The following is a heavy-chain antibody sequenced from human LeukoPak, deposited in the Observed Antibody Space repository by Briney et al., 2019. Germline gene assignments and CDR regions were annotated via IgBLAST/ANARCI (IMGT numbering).Heavy chain of an antibody. Sequence: ASVKVSCKASGYTFINYGISWVRQAPGQGLEWMGWISGYNGNANYAQKLQGRVTMTIDTSTTTAYMELRSLRSDDTAIYYCARDATRSVIVGAEDGFDYWGQGTLVTVSS. J-gene: IGHJ4*02. D-gene: IGHD1-26*01. CDR1: GYTFINYG. V-gene: IGHV1-18*01. CDR2: ISGYNGNA. CDR3: ARDATRSVIVGAEDGFDY.